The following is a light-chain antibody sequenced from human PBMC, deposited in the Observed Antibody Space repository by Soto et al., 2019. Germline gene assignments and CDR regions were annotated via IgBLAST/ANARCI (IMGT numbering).Light chain of an antibody. CDR1: SSNIGAGFD. J-gene: IGLJ2*01. V-gene: IGLV1-40*01. Sequence: QSVLTQPPSVSGAPGRRVPISCSGSSSNIGAGFDVHWYQQFPGAAPKLLIYGDGNRPSGVPYRFSASKSGTSASLTITGLQAEDEAHYFCQSYDCRVSVSVFGRGTKVTVL. CDR2: GDG. CDR3: QSYDCRVSVSV.